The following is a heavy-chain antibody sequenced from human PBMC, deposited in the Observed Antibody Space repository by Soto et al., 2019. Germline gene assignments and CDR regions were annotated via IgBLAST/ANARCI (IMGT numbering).Heavy chain of an antibody. D-gene: IGHD2-2*01. CDR1: GGSFSGYY. CDR2: INHSGST. CDR3: ARDGDYCSSTSCDYGMDV. J-gene: IGHJ6*02. V-gene: IGHV4-34*01. Sequence: SETLSLTCAVYGGSFSGYYWTWIRQPPGTGLEWIGEINHSGSTNYNPSLKSRVTISVDTSKNQFSLKLTSVTAADTAVYYCARDGDYCSSTSCDYGMDVWGQGTTVTVSS.